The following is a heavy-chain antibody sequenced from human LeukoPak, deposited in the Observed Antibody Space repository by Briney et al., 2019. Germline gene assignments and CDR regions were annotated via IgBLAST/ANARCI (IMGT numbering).Heavy chain of an antibody. D-gene: IGHD3-22*01. J-gene: IGHJ4*02. CDR1: GGSFSDYY. CDR3: ARSYYDSSGFYTD. Sequence: PSETLSLTCAVYGGSFSDYYRSWIRQTPGKGLEWMGSIYYSGSTYYNPSLKSRVTISVDTSKNQFSLKLSSVTAADTAVYYCARSYYDSSGFYTDWGQGTLVTVSS. CDR2: IYYSGST. V-gene: IGHV4-34*01.